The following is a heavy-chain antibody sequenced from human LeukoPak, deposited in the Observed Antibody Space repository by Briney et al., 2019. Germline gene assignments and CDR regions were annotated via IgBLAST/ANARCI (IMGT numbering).Heavy chain of an antibody. CDR3: ARSAADCTNGVCYFYNYLDS. Sequence: GESLQISCQGSRHNFANSCIAWIRQRPGKSLEWMGLIYPGDSDIRYSPSFQGQVTISADKSISAAYLQWTSLKASDTAFYYCARSAADCTNGVCYFYNYLDSWGQGTPVTVS. CDR2: IYPGDSDI. CDR1: RHNFANSC. J-gene: IGHJ4*02. V-gene: IGHV5-51*01. D-gene: IGHD2-8*01.